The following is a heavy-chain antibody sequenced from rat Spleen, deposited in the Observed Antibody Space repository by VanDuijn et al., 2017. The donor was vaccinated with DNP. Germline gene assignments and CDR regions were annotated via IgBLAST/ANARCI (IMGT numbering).Heavy chain of an antibody. V-gene: IGHV5-58*01. Sequence: EVQLVETGGGLVQPGGSLKLSCVASGFTFSNRWMFWIRQAPGKGLEWMASINTDGGSTYYPDSVKGRFTISRDNAENTVYLQMNSLRSEDTATYYCSTLNYYASLSGYFDYWGQGVMVTVSS. D-gene: IGHD1-12*01. J-gene: IGHJ2*01. CDR1: GFTFSNRW. CDR3: STLNYYASLSGYFDY. CDR2: INTDGGST.